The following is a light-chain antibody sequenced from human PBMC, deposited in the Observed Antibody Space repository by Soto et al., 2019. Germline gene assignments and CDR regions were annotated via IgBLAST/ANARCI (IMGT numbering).Light chain of an antibody. CDR3: HQRQSWPRT. J-gene: IGKJ1*01. CDR2: QTS. V-gene: IGKV3-11*01. Sequence: EIVLSQSPATLCSIPGDRVTXXXXASQYINTRLAWYQHRPGQAPRLPIYQTSIRAAGIPARFSASGTGTDFTLTISDVQPEDFAVYYCHQRQSWPRTFGQGTMVDI. CDR1: QYINTR.